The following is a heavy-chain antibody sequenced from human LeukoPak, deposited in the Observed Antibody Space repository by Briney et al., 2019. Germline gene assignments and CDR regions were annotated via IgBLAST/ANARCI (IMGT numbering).Heavy chain of an antibody. CDR3: AKGRSGWYGSAPDY. D-gene: IGHD6-19*01. V-gene: IGHV3-9*01. CDR1: GFTFSSYA. CDR2: ISWNSGSI. J-gene: IGHJ4*02. Sequence: GGSLRLSCAASGFTFSSYAMHWVRQAPGKGLEWVSGISWNSGSIGYADSVKGRFTISRDNAKNSLYLQMNSLRAEDTALYYCAKGRSGWYGSAPDYWGQGTLVTVSS.